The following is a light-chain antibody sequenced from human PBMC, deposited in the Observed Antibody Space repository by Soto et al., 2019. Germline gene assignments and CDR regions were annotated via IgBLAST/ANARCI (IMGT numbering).Light chain of an antibody. Sequence: DIQMPQSPSSLSASVGDRVAMTWRASQSISSYLNWYQQKPGKAPKLLIYAASSLQSGVPSRFSGSGSGTDFTLTISSLQPEDFATYYCQQSYSTPRTFGQGTKVDI. V-gene: IGKV1-39*01. CDR3: QQSYSTPRT. CDR2: AAS. CDR1: QSISSY. J-gene: IGKJ1*01.